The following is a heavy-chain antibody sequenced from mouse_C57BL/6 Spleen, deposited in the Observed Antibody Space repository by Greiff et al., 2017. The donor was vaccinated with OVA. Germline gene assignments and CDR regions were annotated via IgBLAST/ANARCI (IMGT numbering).Heavy chain of an antibody. Sequence: VQLQQSGAELVRPGASVKLSCTASGFNIKDDYMHWVKQRPEQGLEWIGWIDPENGDTEYASKFQGKATITADTSSNTAYLQLSSLTSEDTAVYYCTTPITTVVVRGDAMDYWGQGTSVTVSS. CDR2: IDPENGDT. D-gene: IGHD1-1*01. CDR1: GFNIKDDY. V-gene: IGHV14-4*01. J-gene: IGHJ4*01. CDR3: TTPITTVVVRGDAMDY.